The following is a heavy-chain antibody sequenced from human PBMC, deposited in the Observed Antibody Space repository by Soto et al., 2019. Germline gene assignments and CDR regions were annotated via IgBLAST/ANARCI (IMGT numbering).Heavy chain of an antibody. CDR2: INHSGST. Sequence: SETLSLTCTVSGGSISSYYWSWIRQPPGKGLEWIGEINHSGSTYYNPSLKSRVTISVDKSYNQVSLKLSSVTAADTAVYYCAREVWDYDYVWGSYRSHYYFDYWGQGALVTVSS. J-gene: IGHJ4*02. CDR3: AREVWDYDYVWGSYRSHYYFDY. CDR1: GGSISSYY. V-gene: IGHV4-59*01. D-gene: IGHD3-16*02.